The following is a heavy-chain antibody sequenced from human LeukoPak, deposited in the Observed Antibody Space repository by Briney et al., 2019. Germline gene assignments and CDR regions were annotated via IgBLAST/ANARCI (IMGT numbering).Heavy chain of an antibody. CDR2: IYNGGTT. CDR1: GFTVSSNY. V-gene: IGHV3-53*01. Sequence: GGSLRLSCAASGFTVSSNYMSWVRQAPGKGLEWVSVIYNGGTTYYADSVKGRFTISRDNSKNALYLQMNSLRAEDTAVYYCGRDLDWGAFDHWGQGTLVTVSS. D-gene: IGHD3-9*01. CDR3: GRDLDWGAFDH. J-gene: IGHJ4*02.